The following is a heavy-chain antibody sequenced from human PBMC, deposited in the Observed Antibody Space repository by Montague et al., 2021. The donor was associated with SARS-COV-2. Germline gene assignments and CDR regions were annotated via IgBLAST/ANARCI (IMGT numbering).Heavy chain of an antibody. D-gene: IGHD6-13*01. V-gene: IGHV4-39*01. CDR2: INYSGTT. CDR3: ARHWGIAAAGN. J-gene: IGHJ4*02. Sequence: SETLSLTCSVSGGSITDRTYYWGCIRQSPGKGLEWIGAINYSGTTYYXXSLKSRVTISLDTAKNQFSLKMTSVTAADTAVYYCARHWGIAAAGNWGQGTLVTASS. CDR1: GGSITDRTYY.